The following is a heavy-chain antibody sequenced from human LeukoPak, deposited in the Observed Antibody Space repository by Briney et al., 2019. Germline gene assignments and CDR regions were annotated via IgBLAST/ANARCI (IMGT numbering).Heavy chain of an antibody. J-gene: IGHJ4*02. CDR3: AKESPYTSPRNYYFDY. CDR2: ISQSSTAT. CDR1: GFTFSSFA. V-gene: IGHV3-23*01. Sequence: PGGSLRLSCAASGFTFSSFAMSWVRQAPGKGLEWVSAISQSSTATYYGDSVKGRSSISRDDSKNTVYLQINSLRADDTAIYYCAKESPYTSPRNYYFDYWGQGTLVTVSS. D-gene: IGHD1-14*01.